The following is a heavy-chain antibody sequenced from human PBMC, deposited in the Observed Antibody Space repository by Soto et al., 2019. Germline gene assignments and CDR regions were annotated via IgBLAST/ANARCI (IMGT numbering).Heavy chain of an antibody. Sequence: SETLSLTCAVYGGSFSGYYWSWIRQPPGKGLEWIGEINHSGSTNYNPSLKSRVTISVDTSKNQFSLKLSSVTAADTAVYYCARAGIEYSSSSHYFDFWGQGTLVTVSS. CDR1: GGSFSGYY. J-gene: IGHJ4*02. CDR2: INHSGST. V-gene: IGHV4-34*01. CDR3: ARAGIEYSSSSHYFDF. D-gene: IGHD6-6*01.